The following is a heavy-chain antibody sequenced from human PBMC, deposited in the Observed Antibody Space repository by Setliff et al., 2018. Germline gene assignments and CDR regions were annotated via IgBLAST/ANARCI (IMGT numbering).Heavy chain of an antibody. CDR2: IKEDTTEK. D-gene: IGHD3-3*01. CDR1: GLRISNYW. CDR3: ARETLNYNFWSGYYRYYYYGMDV. Sequence: PGGSLRLSCVVSGLRISNYWMSWVRRAPGKGLEWVAIIKEDTTEKYYVDSVKGRFTISKDDSRNSLYLQMNSLRAEDTAVYYCARETLNYNFWSGYYRYYYYGMDVWGQGTTVTVSS. V-gene: IGHV3-7*01. J-gene: IGHJ6*02.